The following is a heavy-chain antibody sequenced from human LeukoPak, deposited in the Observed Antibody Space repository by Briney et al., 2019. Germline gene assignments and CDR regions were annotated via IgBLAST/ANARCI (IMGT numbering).Heavy chain of an antibody. Sequence: SETLSLTCTVSGGSISSYYWSWIRQPPGKGLEWIGYIYYSGSTNYNPSLKSRVTISVDTSKNQFSLKLSSVTAADTAVYYCARVSVTMVRGVPPPYWYFDLWGRGTLVTVPS. D-gene: IGHD3-10*01. J-gene: IGHJ2*01. CDR3: ARVSVTMVRGVPPPYWYFDL. CDR1: GGSISSYY. CDR2: IYYSGST. V-gene: IGHV4-59*01.